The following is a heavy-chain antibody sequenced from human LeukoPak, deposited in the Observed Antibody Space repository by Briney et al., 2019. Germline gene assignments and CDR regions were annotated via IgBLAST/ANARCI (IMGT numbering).Heavy chain of an antibody. V-gene: IGHV1-18*01. CDR1: GYTFTSYG. CDR2: ISGYNAKT. J-gene: IGHJ4*02. CDR3: AKSAAVVVIKPYFDY. Sequence: GASVKVSCKASGYTFTSYGINWVRQAPGQGLEWMGWISGYNAKTIFAQKFQDRVTLTTDTSASTVYMEVSSLRSDDTAVYYCAKSAAVVVIKPYFDYWGQGTLVTVSS. D-gene: IGHD3-22*01.